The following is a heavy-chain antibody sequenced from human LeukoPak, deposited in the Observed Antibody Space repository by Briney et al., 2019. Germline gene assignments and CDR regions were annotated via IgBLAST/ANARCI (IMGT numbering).Heavy chain of an antibody. CDR3: ARGWYSN. V-gene: IGHV1-8*01. J-gene: IGHJ4*02. CDR1: VYTFTSYV. D-gene: IGHD2-21*02. Sequence: ASVNVSRKASVYTFTSYVINWVRPATAQGLEWMGWMNPNSGNTGHAQKFQGRVTITRNTSISTAYMELSSLRSEYTAVYYCARGWYSNWGQGTLVTV. CDR2: MNPNSGNT.